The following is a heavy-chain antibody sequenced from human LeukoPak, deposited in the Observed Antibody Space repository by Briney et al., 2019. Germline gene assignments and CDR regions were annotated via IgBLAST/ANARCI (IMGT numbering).Heavy chain of an antibody. CDR2: IYHSVST. CDR1: GGSISSSNW. Sequence: SGTLSLTCAVSGGSISSSNWWSWVRQPPGKGLEWIGEIYHSVSTNYNPSLKSRVTISVDKSKNQFSLKLSSVTAADTAVYYCARSGGEPTLRGFDYWGQGTLVTVSS. CDR3: ARSGGEPTLRGFDY. D-gene: IGHD3-16*01. V-gene: IGHV4-4*02. J-gene: IGHJ4*02.